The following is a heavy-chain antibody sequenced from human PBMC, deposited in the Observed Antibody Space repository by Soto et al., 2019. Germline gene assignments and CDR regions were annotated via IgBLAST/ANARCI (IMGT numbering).Heavy chain of an antibody. CDR3: ATYYYDGSGYDFDY. Sequence: LRLSCAASGFTFSSYAMSWVRQAPGKGLEWVSAISGSGGSTYYADSVKGRFTISRDTSKNQFSLKLSSVTAADTAVYYCATYYYDGSGYDFDYWGQGTLVTVSS. D-gene: IGHD3-22*01. CDR2: ISGSGGST. J-gene: IGHJ4*02. CDR1: GFTFSSYA. V-gene: IGHV3-23*01.